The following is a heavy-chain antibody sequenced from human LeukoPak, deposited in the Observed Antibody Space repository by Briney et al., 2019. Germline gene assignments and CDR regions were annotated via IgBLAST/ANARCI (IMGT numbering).Heavy chain of an antibody. J-gene: IGHJ4*02. CDR1: GFTFSRYW. V-gene: IGHV3-7*05. CDR2: IKEDGSAK. CDR3: AKSTGYSTTGRDFDS. D-gene: IGHD6-13*01. Sequence: PGGSLRLSCTASGFTFSRYWMTWVRQAPGKGLEWVANIKEDGSAKYYVDSMKGRFTISRDNSKNTLYLQLSSLRAEDTAVYYCAKSTGYSTTGRDFDSWGRGTLVTVSS.